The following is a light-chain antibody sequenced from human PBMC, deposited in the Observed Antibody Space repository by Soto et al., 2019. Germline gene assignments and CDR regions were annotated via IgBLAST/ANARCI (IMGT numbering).Light chain of an antibody. CDR1: SSDVGIYNY. CDR2: EVT. V-gene: IGLV2-8*01. CDR3: SSYGGSNNLI. Sequence: ALTQPPSASGSPGQSVTISCTGTSSDVGIYNYVSWYQQHPGEAPKLMIYEVTKRPSGVPDRFSGSKSGNTASLTVSGLQAEDEADYYCSSYGGSNNLIFGGGTKLTVL. J-gene: IGLJ2*01.